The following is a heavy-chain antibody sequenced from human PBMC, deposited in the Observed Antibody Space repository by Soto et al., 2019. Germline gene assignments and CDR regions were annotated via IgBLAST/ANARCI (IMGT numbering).Heavy chain of an antibody. CDR1: GGSVSNSA. D-gene: IGHD6-6*01. J-gene: IGHJ4*02. Sequence: QVQLVQSGSEVKKPGSSVRVSCKASGGSVSNSAISWLRQAPGQGLEWMGGIIPIFGPAIYARKFQGRFTISTDESTGKAYMELNNGRSDDTAVYYCGRGSSLTKVEYWGQGTLVTVSS. V-gene: IGHV1-69*01. CDR3: GRGSSLTKVEY. CDR2: IIPIFGPA.